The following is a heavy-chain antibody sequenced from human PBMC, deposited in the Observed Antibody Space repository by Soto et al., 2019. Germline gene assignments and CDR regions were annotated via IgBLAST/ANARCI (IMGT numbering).Heavy chain of an antibody. V-gene: IGHV1-2*04. CDR1: GYIFTGYY. CDR2: INPNSGDT. D-gene: IGHD6-19*01. J-gene: IGHJ4*02. Sequence: ASVKVSCKSSGYIFTGYYMHWVRQAPGQGLEWMGWINPNSGDTNYTQKFQGWVTMTRDTSISTAYMELSRLRSDDTAVYYCATSRISIAVAGETEYYFDYWGQGTPVTVSS. CDR3: ATSRISIAVAGETEYYFDY.